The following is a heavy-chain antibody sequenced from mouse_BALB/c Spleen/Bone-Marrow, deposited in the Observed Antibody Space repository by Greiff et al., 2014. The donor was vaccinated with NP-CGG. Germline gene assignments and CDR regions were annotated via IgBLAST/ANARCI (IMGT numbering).Heavy chain of an antibody. CDR3: VRHMDY. V-gene: IGHV10-1*02. CDR2: IRSKGNNYAT. Sequence: GQLKEAGGGFVQPKGALKLSFAASGFTFNTYAMSWGRPAPGKGLEWVARIRSKGNNYATYYGDSVKDRSTISRDDSQSMLYLQMNNLKTEDTAMYHCVRHMDYWGQGTSVIVSS. J-gene: IGHJ4*01. CDR1: GFTFNTYA.